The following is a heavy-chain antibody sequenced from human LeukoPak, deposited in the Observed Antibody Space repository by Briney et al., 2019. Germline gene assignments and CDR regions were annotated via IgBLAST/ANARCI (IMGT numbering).Heavy chain of an antibody. V-gene: IGHV1-3*01. J-gene: IGHJ6*02. CDR3: ARSIIIVPNTSYYYYYMDV. Sequence: EASVKLSCKASGYTFTSHALHWVRQAPGEGLEWMACINGATGNTEYSQKFQARVTITRDTSASTAYMELSSLRSEDTAVYYCARSIIIVPNTSYYYYYMDVWGQGTTVTVSS. CDR1: GYTFTSHA. CDR2: INGATGNT. D-gene: IGHD2/OR15-2a*01.